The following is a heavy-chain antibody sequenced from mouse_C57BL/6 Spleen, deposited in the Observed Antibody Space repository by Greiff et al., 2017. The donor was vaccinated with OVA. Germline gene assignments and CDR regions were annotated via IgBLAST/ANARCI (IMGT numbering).Heavy chain of an antibody. D-gene: IGHD3-3*01. V-gene: IGHV1-55*01. Sequence: QVQLKQPGAELVKPGASVKMSCKASGYTFTSYWITWVKQRPGQGLEWIGDIYPGSGSTNYNEKFKSKATLTVDTSSSTAYMQLSSLTSEDSAGYYCARKEGGVDYWGQGTTLTVSS. J-gene: IGHJ2*01. CDR2: IYPGSGST. CDR1: GYTFTSYW. CDR3: ARKEGGVDY.